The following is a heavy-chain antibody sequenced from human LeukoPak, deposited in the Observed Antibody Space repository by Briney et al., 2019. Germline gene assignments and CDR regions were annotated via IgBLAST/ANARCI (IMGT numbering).Heavy chain of an antibody. V-gene: IGHV4-59*01. CDR1: GGSISNND. CDR2: IYNSGST. CDR3: ARVEEGYGSGRRENYYYYYMDV. Sequence: SETLSLTCTVSGGSISNNDWSWIRQPPGKGLEWIGYIYNSGSTNYNPSLKSRVTISVNTSKNQFSLKLSSVTAADTAVYYCARVEEGYGSGRRENYYYYYMDVWGKGTTVTISS. J-gene: IGHJ6*03. D-gene: IGHD3-10*01.